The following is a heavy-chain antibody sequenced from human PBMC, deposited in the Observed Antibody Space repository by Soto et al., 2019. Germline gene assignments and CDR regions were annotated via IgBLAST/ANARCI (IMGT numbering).Heavy chain of an antibody. J-gene: IGHJ4*02. CDR2: IWYDGSEE. V-gene: IGHV3-33*06. CDR1: GFTFSSYV. D-gene: IGHD6-6*01. CDR3: TNEGRGLDFDS. Sequence: QVQLVESGGGVVQPGRSLRLSCAASGFTFSSYVMHWVRQAPGRGLEWVALIWYDGSEEYYADSVKGRFTISRDNSKNTLYLQMNSLRVEDTAVYYCTNEGRGLDFDSWGQGTLVTVSS.